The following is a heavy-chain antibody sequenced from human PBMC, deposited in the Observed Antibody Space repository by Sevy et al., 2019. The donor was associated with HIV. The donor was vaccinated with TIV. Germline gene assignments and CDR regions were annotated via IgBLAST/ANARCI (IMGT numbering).Heavy chain of an antibody. D-gene: IGHD2-8*01. Sequence: GGSLRLSCAASGFTFSSYGMHWVRQAPGKGLEWVAVISYDGSNKYYADSVKGRFTISRDNSKNTLYLQMNSLRAEDTAVYYCAKPLGYCTKGVCLRLYYFDYWGQGTLVTVSS. CDR3: AKPLGYCTKGVCLRLYYFDY. CDR1: GFTFSSYG. V-gene: IGHV3-30*18. J-gene: IGHJ4*02. CDR2: ISYDGSNK.